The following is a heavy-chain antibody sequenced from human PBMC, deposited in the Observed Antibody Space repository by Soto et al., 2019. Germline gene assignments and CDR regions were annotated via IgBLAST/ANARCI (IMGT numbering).Heavy chain of an antibody. D-gene: IGHD3-3*01. CDR3: AKRTYDYDFWSGYYQYYYGMDV. V-gene: IGHV3-30*18. CDR2: ISYDGSNK. CDR1: GFTFSSYG. Sequence: GGSLRLSCAASGFTFSSYGMHWVRQAPGKGLEWVAVISYDGSNKYYADSVKGRFTISRDNSKNTLYLQMNSLRAEDTAVYYCAKRTYDYDFWSGYYQYYYGMDVWGQGTTVTVSS. J-gene: IGHJ6*02.